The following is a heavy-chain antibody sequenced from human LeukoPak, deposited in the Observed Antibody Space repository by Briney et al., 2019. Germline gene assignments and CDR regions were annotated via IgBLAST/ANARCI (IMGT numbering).Heavy chain of an antibody. Sequence: PGGSLRLSCAASGFTFSTYSMNWVRQAPGKGLEWVSYISSSSFTIHYTDSVKGRFTISRDNAKSSLYLQMNSLRAEDTAVYYCAREICGSDCYSTFDYWGQGALVTVSS. J-gene: IGHJ4*02. D-gene: IGHD2-21*02. CDR2: ISSSSFTI. V-gene: IGHV3-48*04. CDR3: AREICGSDCYSTFDY. CDR1: GFTFSTYS.